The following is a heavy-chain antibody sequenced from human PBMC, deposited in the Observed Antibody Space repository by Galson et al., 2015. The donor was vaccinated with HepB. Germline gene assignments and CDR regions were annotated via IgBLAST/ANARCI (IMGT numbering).Heavy chain of an antibody. D-gene: IGHD2-15*01. CDR2: INTNAGNP. J-gene: IGHJ1*01. V-gene: IGHV7-4-1*02. Sequence: SVKVSCKASGYTFTTYAIDWVRQAPGQGLEWMGWINTNAGNPTYAQGFTGRFVFSLDTSVSAAYLQISSLKAENTAVYYCARGGDCSGGFCYQSPGEFFQRWGQGTLVTVSS. CDR1: GYTFTTYA. CDR3: ARGGDCSGGFCYQSPGEFFQR.